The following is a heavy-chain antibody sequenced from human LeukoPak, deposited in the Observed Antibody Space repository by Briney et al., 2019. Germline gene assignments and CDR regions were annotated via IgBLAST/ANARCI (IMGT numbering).Heavy chain of an antibody. V-gene: IGHV1-24*01. CDR2: FDPEDGET. CDR3: ATNVLRYFDWLLAFDY. D-gene: IGHD3-9*01. Sequence: ASVKVSCKASGGTFSSYAISWVRQAPGKGLEWMGGFDPEDGETIYAQKFQGRVTMTEDTSTDTAYMELSSLRSEDTAVYYCATNVLRYFDWLLAFDYWGQGTLVTVSS. CDR1: GGTFSSYA. J-gene: IGHJ4*02.